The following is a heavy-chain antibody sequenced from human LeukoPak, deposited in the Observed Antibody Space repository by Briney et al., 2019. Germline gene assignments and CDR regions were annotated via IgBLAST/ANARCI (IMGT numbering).Heavy chain of an antibody. CDR2: VNNDGSST. CDR1: GFTFSSYW. D-gene: IGHD1-14*01. CDR3: ARETGPFDY. V-gene: IGHV3-74*01. J-gene: IGHJ4*02. Sequence: PGGSLRLSCAASGFTFSSYWMHWVRQAPGKGLVWVSRVNNDGSSTNYADSVKGRFTISRDNAKNTLYLQMNSLRAEDTAVYYCARETGPFDYWGQGTLVTVSS.